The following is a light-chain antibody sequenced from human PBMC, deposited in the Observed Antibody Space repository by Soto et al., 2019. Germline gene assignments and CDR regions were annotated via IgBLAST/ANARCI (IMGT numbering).Light chain of an antibody. CDR2: DAT. CDR3: QQYNRLIT. J-gene: IGKJ5*01. V-gene: IGKV1-5*01. CDR1: QTIDSW. Sequence: IQMTQSPSILSASVGDGVTITCRASQTIDSWVAWYQQKPGKAPKLLVYDATSLESGVSSRFSGSGYGTDFTLSINNLQPDDFATYYCQQYNRLITFGQGTRLENK.